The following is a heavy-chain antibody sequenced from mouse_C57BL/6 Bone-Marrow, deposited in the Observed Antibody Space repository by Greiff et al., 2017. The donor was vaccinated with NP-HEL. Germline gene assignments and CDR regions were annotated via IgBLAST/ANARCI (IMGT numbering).Heavy chain of an antibody. CDR1: GFTFSSYG. Sequence: DVKLVESGGDLVKPGGSLKLSCAASGFTFSSYGMSWVRQTPDKRLEWVATISSGGSYTYYPDSVKGRFTISRDNAKNTLYLQMSSLKSEDTAMYYCARQGTLTTVVANFDYWGQGTTLTVSS. CDR2: ISSGGSYT. D-gene: IGHD1-1*01. J-gene: IGHJ2*01. CDR3: ARQGTLTTVVANFDY. V-gene: IGHV5-6*02.